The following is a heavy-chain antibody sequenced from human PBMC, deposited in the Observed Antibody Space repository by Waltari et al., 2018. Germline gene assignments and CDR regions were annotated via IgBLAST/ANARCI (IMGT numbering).Heavy chain of an antibody. J-gene: IGHJ5*02. Sequence: QVQLQESGPGLVKHSQTLSLTCSVSGASVSSGNHYLHWIRQPAGKGLEWIGSIYASESTSYNPSLKSRVTISVDTSKNQFSLKLSSVTAADTAMYYCARDIPLWSGYYDWFDPWGQGTLVTVSS. D-gene: IGHD3-3*01. V-gene: IGHV4-61*09. CDR2: IYASEST. CDR1: GASVSSGNHY. CDR3: ARDIPLWSGYYDWFDP.